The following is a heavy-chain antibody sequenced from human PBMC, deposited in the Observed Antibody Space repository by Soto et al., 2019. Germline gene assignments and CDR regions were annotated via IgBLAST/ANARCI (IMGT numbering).Heavy chain of an antibody. Sequence: SETLSLTCTVSGGSISSSGYYWGWIRQPPGKGLEWIGTIYYSGSTYYNPSLKSRVTISVDTSKNQFSLKLSSVTAADTAVYYCAREKPYSSSWYHDYWGQGTLVTVSS. CDR1: GGSISSSGYY. V-gene: IGHV4-39*02. CDR2: IYYSGST. D-gene: IGHD6-13*01. J-gene: IGHJ4*02. CDR3: AREKPYSSSWYHDY.